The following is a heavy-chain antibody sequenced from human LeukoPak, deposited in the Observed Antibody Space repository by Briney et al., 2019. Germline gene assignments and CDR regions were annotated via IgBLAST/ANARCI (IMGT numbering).Heavy chain of an antibody. D-gene: IGHD6-19*01. Sequence: SETLSLTCTVSGGSISSYYWSWIRQPAGKGLEWIGRIYISGSGSTNYNPSLKSRVTMSVDTSKNQFSLKLSSVTAADTAVYYCARDKRVAVAGTYIYYYYMDDWGNGTTVTISS. J-gene: IGHJ6*03. CDR3: ARDKRVAVAGTYIYYYYMDD. CDR2: IYISGSGST. CDR1: GGSISSYY. V-gene: IGHV4-4*07.